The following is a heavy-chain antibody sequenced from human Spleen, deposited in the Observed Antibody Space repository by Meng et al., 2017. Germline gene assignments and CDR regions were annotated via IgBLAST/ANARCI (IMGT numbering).Heavy chain of an antibody. J-gene: IGHJ4*02. Sequence: QVHPQQWGAGLLKPSETLSLTCAVYGGSFSNHYWSWIRQPPGKGLAWIGEINHSGSTNYNPSLKSRVTISVDTSKNQCSLKVNSVTDADTAVYYCAKSAAVYSSRGWGYWGQGTLVTVFS. CDR1: GGSFSNHY. D-gene: IGHD6-19*01. CDR2: INHSGST. CDR3: AKSAAVYSSRGWGY. V-gene: IGHV4-34*01.